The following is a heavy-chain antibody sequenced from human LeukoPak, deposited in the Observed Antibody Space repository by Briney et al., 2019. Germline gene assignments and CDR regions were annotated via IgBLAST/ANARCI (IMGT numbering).Heavy chain of an antibody. V-gene: IGHV3-23*01. D-gene: IGHD6-19*01. Sequence: HAGGSLRLSCAASGFTFSSYAMSWVRQAPGKGLEWVSAISGSGGSTYYADSVKGRFTISRDNSKNTLYLQMNSPRAEDTAVYYCAKDRPAVAVAGTAAFDYWGQGTLVTVSS. CDR3: AKDRPAVAVAGTAAFDY. J-gene: IGHJ4*02. CDR1: GFTFSSYA. CDR2: ISGSGGST.